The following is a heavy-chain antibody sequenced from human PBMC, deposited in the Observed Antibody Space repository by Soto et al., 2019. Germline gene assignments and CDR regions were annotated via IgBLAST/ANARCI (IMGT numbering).Heavy chain of an antibody. CDR3: ARAGPRPGIEPLEVDY. CDR1: GYTFTSYG. J-gene: IGHJ4*02. Sequence: ASVKVSCKASGYTFTSYGISWVRQAPGQGLEWMGWISAYNGNTNYAQKLQGRVTMTTDTSTSTAYMELRSLRSDDTALYYCARAGPRPGIEPLEVDYWGQGTLVTVSS. CDR2: ISAYNGNT. V-gene: IGHV1-18*01.